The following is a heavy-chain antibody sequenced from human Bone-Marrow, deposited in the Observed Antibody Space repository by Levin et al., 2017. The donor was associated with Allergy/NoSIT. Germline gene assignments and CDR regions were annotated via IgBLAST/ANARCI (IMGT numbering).Heavy chain of an antibody. CDR2: ITPNGDT. J-gene: IGHJ4*02. CDR3: ARGKHYYGSGTHGRNYFDF. CDR1: GGSLEPYH. D-gene: IGHD3-10*01. V-gene: IGHV4-34*01. Sequence: KTSETLSLTCVINGGSLEPYHCNWIRQPPGKGLEWIGDITPNGDTNYNPSLRGRVIISADMSNNQFSLSLRSLTAADTAVYYCARGKHYYGSGTHGRNYFDFWGQGNLVTVSS.